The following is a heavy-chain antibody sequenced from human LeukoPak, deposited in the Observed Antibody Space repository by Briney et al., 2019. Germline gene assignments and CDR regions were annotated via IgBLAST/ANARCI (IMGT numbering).Heavy chain of an antibody. V-gene: IGHV3-30*02. CDR2: IRYDGSNK. CDR1: GFTFSSYG. D-gene: IGHD6-25*01. CDR3: AKVHSSGWGILDY. J-gene: IGHJ4*02. Sequence: GGSLRLSCAASGFTFSSYGMHWVRQAPGKGLEWVAFIRYDGSNKYYADSVKGRFTISRDNSKNTLYVQMNGLRAEDTAVYYCAKVHSSGWGILDYWGQGTLVTVSS.